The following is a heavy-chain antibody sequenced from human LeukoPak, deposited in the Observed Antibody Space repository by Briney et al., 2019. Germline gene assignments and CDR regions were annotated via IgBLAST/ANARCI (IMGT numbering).Heavy chain of an antibody. CDR1: GYTFTGYY. J-gene: IGHJ6*04. V-gene: IGHV1-2*02. D-gene: IGHD6-13*01. CDR3: ARDFKKQLVMDV. Sequence: ASVKVSCKASGYTFTGYYMHWVRQAPGQGLEWIGWINPNSGGTNYAQKFQGRVTMTRDTSISTAYMELSRLRSDDTAVYYCARDFKKQLVMDVWGKGTTVTISS. CDR2: INPNSGGT.